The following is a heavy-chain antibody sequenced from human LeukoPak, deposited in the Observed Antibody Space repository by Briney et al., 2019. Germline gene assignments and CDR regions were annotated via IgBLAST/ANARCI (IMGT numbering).Heavy chain of an antibody. Sequence: GGSLRLSCTASGFTFGDYAMSWFRQAPGKGLEWVGFIRIKAYGGTTEYAASVTGRFTISRADSKSIGYLQMISLKTEDTAVYYCSSALYYYASSGYYRLFDYWGQGTLVTVSS. D-gene: IGHD3-22*01. CDR3: SSALYYYASSGYYRLFDY. CDR2: IRIKAYGGTT. V-gene: IGHV3-49*03. CDR1: GFTFGDYA. J-gene: IGHJ4*02.